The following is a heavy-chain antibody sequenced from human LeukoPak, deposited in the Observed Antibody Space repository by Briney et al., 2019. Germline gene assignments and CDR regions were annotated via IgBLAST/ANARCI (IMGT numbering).Heavy chain of an antibody. CDR3: AREGYCSSTSCSASPYFDY. CDR2: IYYSGST. V-gene: IGHV4-39*07. CDR1: GGSISSSYYY. Sequence: SETLSLTCTVSGGSISSSYYYWGWIRQPPGKGLGWIGSIYYSGSTYYNPYLKSRVTISVDTSKNQFSLKLSSVTAADTAVYYCAREGYCSSTSCSASPYFDYWGQGPLVTVSS. J-gene: IGHJ4*02. D-gene: IGHD2-2*01.